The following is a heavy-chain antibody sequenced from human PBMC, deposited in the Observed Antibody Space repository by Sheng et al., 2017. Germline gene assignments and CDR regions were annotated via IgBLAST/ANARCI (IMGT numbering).Heavy chain of an antibody. J-gene: IGHJ4*02. V-gene: IGHV3-23*04. D-gene: IGHD4-17*01. CDR3: AKGLSYTVTPDY. Sequence: EVQLVESGGGLVQPGGSLRLSCAASGFTFSSYAMSWVRQAPGKGLEWVSGISGSGGSTYYADSVKGRFTISRDNSKNTLYLQMNSLRADDTAVYYCAKGLSYTVTPDYWGQGTLVTVSS. CDR1: GFTFSSYA. CDR2: ISGSGGST.